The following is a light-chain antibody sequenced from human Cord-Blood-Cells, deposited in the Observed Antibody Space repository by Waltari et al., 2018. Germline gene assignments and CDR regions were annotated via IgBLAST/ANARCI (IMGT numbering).Light chain of an antibody. CDR3: QQLNSYPPLT. V-gene: IGKV1-9*01. Sequence: SQLTPSLSSLSASVVDIVPITCRASQGISSYLAWYQQKPGKAPKLLIYAASTLQSGVPSRFSGSGSGTDSTLTISSLQPEDFATYYCQQLNSYPPLTFGGGTKVEIK. CDR2: AAS. J-gene: IGKJ4*01. CDR1: QGISSY.